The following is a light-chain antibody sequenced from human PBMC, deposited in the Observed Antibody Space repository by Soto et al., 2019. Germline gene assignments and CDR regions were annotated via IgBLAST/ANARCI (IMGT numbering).Light chain of an antibody. V-gene: IGKV3-15*01. CDR2: GAS. J-gene: IGKJ1*01. CDR3: QQYDYWPVT. Sequence: EIVMTQSPATLSVSPEDRATLSCRASQSVSSNLAWYQQKPGQPPRLLIYGASTRATGIPARFSGSGSVTEFTLTISSLQSEDFAIYYCQQYDYWPVTFGQGTKV. CDR1: QSVSSN.